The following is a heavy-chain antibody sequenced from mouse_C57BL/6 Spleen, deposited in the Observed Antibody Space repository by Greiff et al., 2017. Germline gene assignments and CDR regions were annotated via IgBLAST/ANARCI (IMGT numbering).Heavy chain of an antibody. CDR2: INPSTGGT. V-gene: IGHV1-42*01. CDR3: GRRGYGNYDWFAY. J-gene: IGHJ3*01. Sequence: EVQLQESGPELVKPGASVKISCKASGYSFTGYYMNWVKQSPEKSLEWIGEINPSTGGTTYNQKFKAKATLTVDKSSSTAYMQLKSLTSEDSAVYYCGRRGYGNYDWFAYWGQGTLVTVSA. D-gene: IGHD2-1*01. CDR1: GYSFTGYY.